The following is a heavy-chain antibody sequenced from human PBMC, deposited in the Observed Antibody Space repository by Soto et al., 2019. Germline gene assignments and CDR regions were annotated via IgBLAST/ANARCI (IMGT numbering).Heavy chain of an antibody. CDR2: ISGSSRTT. CDR1: GFTFRTYA. V-gene: IGHV3-23*01. D-gene: IGHD2-2*01. Sequence: GGYLRLSSAASGFTFRTYAMSWVRQAPGKGLEWVSAISGSSRTTYYADSVKGRFTISRDNSNNTLYLQMNSLRADDTAVYYCTKDPVAAAPAYHNWFDPRGQGPLGTDSS. CDR3: TKDPVAAAPAYHNWFDP. J-gene: IGHJ5*02.